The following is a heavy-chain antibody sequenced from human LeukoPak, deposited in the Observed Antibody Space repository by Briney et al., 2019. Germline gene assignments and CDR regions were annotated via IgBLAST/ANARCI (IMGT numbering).Heavy chain of an antibody. CDR3: ASSGPAGYDFWSGYHLSNGYYGMDV. J-gene: IGHJ6*02. V-gene: IGHV3-53*01. D-gene: IGHD3-3*01. Sequence: GGSLRLSCAASGSTVSSNYMSWVRQAPGKGLEWVSVIYSGGSTYYADSVKGRFTISRDNSKNTLYLQMNSLRAEDTAVYYCASSGPAGYDFWSGYHLSNGYYGMDVWGQGTTVTVSS. CDR1: GSTVSSNY. CDR2: IYSGGST.